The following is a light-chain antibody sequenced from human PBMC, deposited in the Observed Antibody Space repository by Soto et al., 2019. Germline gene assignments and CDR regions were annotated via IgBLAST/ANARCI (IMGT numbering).Light chain of an antibody. CDR3: QQSYSTLGRT. CDR2: AAS. V-gene: IGKV1-39*01. Sequence: DIHMTQSPSSLSASIGDRVTITCRASQSISNYLNWYQQKPGKAPDLLIYAASTLQTGVPSRFSGSGSGTDFTLTISSLQPEDFATYYCQQSYSTLGRTFGQGTKVEVK. J-gene: IGKJ1*01. CDR1: QSISNY.